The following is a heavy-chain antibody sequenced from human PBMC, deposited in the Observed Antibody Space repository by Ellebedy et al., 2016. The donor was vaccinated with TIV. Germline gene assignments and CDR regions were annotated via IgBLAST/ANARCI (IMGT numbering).Heavy chain of an antibody. CDR2: ISGSDGNT. V-gene: IGHV3-23*01. CDR3: AKSQVGATYFDY. J-gene: IGHJ4*02. Sequence: GESLKISCAASGFGFSTYAMSWVRQAPGKGLEWVSFISGSDGNTYYADSVKGRFTISRDDSKNTLYLQMNSLKAEDTAVYYCAKSQVGATYFDYWGQGTLVTVSS. D-gene: IGHD1-26*01. CDR1: GFGFSTYA.